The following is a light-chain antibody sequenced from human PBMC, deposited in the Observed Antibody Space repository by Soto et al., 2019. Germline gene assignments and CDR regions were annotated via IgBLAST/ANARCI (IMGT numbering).Light chain of an antibody. Sequence: QSALTQPPSASGSPGQSVTISCTGTSSDVGGYNYVSWYQQHPGKAPKLMLYEVSKRPSGVPDRFSGSKSGNPASLTVSGLQAEDEADYYCSSYAGSNNFFGTGTKLTVL. CDR1: SSDVGGYNY. J-gene: IGLJ1*01. CDR2: EVS. V-gene: IGLV2-8*01. CDR3: SSYAGSNNF.